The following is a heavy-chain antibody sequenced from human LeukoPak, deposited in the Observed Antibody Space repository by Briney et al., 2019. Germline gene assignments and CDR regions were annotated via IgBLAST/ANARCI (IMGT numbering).Heavy chain of an antibody. V-gene: IGHV1-18*01. CDR1: GFTFTDEY. J-gene: IGHJ3*02. CDR3: ARGDDYGDYLSAFDI. D-gene: IGHD4-17*01. Sequence: ASVKVSCKSSGFTFTDEYIHWVRQAPGQGLEGMGGISAHNGNTNYGQKLQGRVTMTTDTSTSTAYMELRSLRSDDTAVYYCARGDDYGDYLSAFDIWGQGTMVAVSS. CDR2: ISAHNGNT.